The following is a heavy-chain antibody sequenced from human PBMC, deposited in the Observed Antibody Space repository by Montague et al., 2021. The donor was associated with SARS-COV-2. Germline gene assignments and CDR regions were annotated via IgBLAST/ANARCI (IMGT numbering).Heavy chain of an antibody. CDR1: GGSISSDDYY. V-gene: IGHV4-30-4*08. CDR3: ARVRDSSGHDY. J-gene: IGHJ4*02. Sequence: TLSLTCTVSGGSISSDDYYWSWLPPPPGKGLVWFGYIFYSGSAYSCPSLESRSTISIDTSQNPFSLRLTSVTAADTAVYYCARVRDSSGHDYWGQGTLVTVSS. CDR2: IFYSGSA. D-gene: IGHD3-22*01.